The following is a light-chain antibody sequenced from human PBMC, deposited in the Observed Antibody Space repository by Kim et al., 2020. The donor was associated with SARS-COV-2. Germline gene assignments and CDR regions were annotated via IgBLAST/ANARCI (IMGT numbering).Light chain of an antibody. CDR1: KLGDKY. CDR3: QAWDSSTWV. Sequence: SYELTQPPSVSVSPGQTASITCSGDKLGDKYACWYQQKPGQSPVLVIYQDSKRPSGIPKRFSGSNSGNTATLTISGTQAMDEADYYCQAWDSSTWV. CDR2: QDS. V-gene: IGLV3-1*01. J-gene: IGLJ3*02.